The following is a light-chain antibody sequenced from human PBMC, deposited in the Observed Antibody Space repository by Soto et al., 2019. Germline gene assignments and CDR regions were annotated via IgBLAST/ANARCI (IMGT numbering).Light chain of an antibody. CDR1: QSVSSSY. CDR3: QQYGSSLALT. CDR2: GAS. V-gene: IGKV3-20*01. J-gene: IGKJ4*01. Sequence: EIVLTQSPGTLSLSPGEGATLSCRASQSVSSSYLAWYQQKPGLAPRLLIYGASSRATGIPDRFSGSGSGTDFTLTISRLEPEDFAVYYCQQYGSSLALTFGGGTKV.